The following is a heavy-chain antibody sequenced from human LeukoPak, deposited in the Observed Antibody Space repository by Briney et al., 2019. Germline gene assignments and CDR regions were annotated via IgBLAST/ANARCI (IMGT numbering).Heavy chain of an antibody. V-gene: IGHV3-74*01. CDR1: GFTFSAHW. D-gene: IGHD3-22*01. CDR3: ARPHCYDTSGYCPGFDL. CDR2: IDSGGSST. J-gene: IGHJ4*02. Sequence: QPGGSLRLSCVASGFTFSAHWMHWVRQAPGKGLVWVSRIDSGGSSTFYADSVKGRFTISRDNAKKTLYLQMNSLRPEDTAVYFCARPHCYDTSGYCPGFDLWGQGTLVTVSS.